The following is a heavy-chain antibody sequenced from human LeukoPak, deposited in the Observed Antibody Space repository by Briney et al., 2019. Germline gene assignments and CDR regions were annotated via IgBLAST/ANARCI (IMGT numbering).Heavy chain of an antibody. CDR2: ISGGGGST. V-gene: IGHV3-23*01. J-gene: IGHJ4*02. Sequence: GGSLRLSCAASGLTLSTYAMSWVRQAPGKGLEWVSAISGGGGSTYYADSVKGRFIISRDNSKNTLYLQMNSLRAEDTAVYYCAKDKIVVAGNFDYWGQGTLVTVSS. CDR3: AKDKIVVAGNFDY. D-gene: IGHD3-22*01. CDR1: GLTLSTYA.